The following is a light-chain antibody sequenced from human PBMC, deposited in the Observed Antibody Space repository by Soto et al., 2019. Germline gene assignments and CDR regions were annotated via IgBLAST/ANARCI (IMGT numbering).Light chain of an antibody. J-gene: IGLJ2*01. CDR1: SSDVGSYNV. CDR3: CSYAGSRTLV. V-gene: IGLV2-23*01. Sequence: QSVLTHPASVSGSPGQSITISCTGTSSDVGSYNVVSWYQHHPGKAPKLMIYEGSKRPSGVFNRFSGSKSGNTASLTISGLQAEDEADYYCCSYAGSRTLVFGGGTQLTVL. CDR2: EGS.